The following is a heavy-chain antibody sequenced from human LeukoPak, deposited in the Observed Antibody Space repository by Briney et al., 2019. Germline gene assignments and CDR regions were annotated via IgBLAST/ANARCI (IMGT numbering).Heavy chain of an antibody. CDR1: GFTFNSFA. J-gene: IGHJ4*02. Sequence: GGSLRLSCAASGFTFNSFAMNWVRQAPGKGLEWVSSISGSDGTSHYADFVKGRFTISRDNSKNTLYLQMNSLRAEDTAAYYCAKSSGVGGYTRYKGFDQWGQGTLVVVSS. D-gene: IGHD3-16*02. V-gene: IGHV3-23*01. CDR3: AKSSGVGGYTRYKGFDQ. CDR2: ISGSDGTS.